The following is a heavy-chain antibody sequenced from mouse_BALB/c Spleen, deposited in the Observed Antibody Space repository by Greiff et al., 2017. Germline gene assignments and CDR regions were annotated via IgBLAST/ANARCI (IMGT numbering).Heavy chain of an antibody. V-gene: IGHV1-7*01. CDR1: GYTFTSYW. D-gene: IGHD2-1*01. CDR3: ARHYVNNYYAMDY. J-gene: IGHJ4*01. Sequence: QVQLQQSGAELAKPGASVKMSCKASGYTFTSYWMHWVKQRPGQGLEWIGYINPSTGYTEYNQKFKDKATLTADKSSSTAYMQLSSLTSEDSAVYYCARHYVNNYYAMDYWGQGTSVTVSS. CDR2: INPSTGYT.